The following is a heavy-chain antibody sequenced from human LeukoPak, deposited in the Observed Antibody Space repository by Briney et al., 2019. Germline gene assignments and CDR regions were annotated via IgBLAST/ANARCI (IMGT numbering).Heavy chain of an antibody. CDR3: AKALRITMVRGVIDWFDP. CDR2: ISGSGGST. J-gene: IGHJ5*02. D-gene: IGHD3-10*01. Sequence: PGGSLRLSCAGSGFSFSSYGMHWVRQAPGKGLEWVSAISGSGGSTYYADSVKGRFTISRDNSKNTLYLQMNSLRAEDTAVYYCAKALRITMVRGVIDWFDPWGQGTLVTVSS. CDR1: GFSFSSYG. V-gene: IGHV3-23*01.